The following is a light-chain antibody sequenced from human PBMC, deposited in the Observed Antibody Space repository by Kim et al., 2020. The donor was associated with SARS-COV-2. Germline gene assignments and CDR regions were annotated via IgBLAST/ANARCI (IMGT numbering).Light chain of an antibody. CDR2: LNSDGSH. CDR3: QTWGGNWV. CDR1: SGHSSNA. V-gene: IGLV4-69*01. J-gene: IGLJ3*02. Sequence: GASVKLTCTLSSGHSSNAIAWHQQQPEKGPRYLMKLNSDGSHNMGAGIPARFSGSSSGAERYLTISRLQSEDEADYYCQTWGGNWVFGGGTQLTVL.